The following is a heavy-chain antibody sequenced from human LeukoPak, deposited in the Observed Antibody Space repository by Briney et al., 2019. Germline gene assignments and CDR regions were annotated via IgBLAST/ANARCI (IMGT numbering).Heavy chain of an antibody. Sequence: SETLSLTRTVSGGSIGPYYWSWLRQPAGKALEWIGRSYTTGSTNYNPSLKSRVTMSLDTSKNQFSLKLSSVTAADTAVYYCARSGGSGFQLDSWGQGTLVTVSS. CDR2: SYTTGST. CDR1: GGSIGPYY. J-gene: IGHJ4*02. V-gene: IGHV4-4*07. CDR3: ARSGGSGFQLDS. D-gene: IGHD3-16*01.